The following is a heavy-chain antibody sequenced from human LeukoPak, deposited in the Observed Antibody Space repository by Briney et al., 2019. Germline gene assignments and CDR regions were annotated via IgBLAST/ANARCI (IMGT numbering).Heavy chain of an antibody. V-gene: IGHV3-53*01. D-gene: IGHD3-10*01. J-gene: IGHJ4*02. CDR1: GFIVSNNY. CDR2: IYSGGTT. Sequence: TGGSLRLSCAASGFIVSNNYMTWVRQPPGKGLEWVSAIYSGGTTYYADSVKGRFTISRDDSKNTVFLQMNSPRAEDTALYYCARGGEDSPLWFEPKQYHFDCWGQGALVTVSS. CDR3: ARGGEDSPLWFEPKQYHFDC.